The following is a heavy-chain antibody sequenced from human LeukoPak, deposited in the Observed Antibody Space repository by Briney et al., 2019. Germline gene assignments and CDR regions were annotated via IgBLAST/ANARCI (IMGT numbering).Heavy chain of an antibody. D-gene: IGHD2-15*01. CDR3: AKGLLGPALVVAAPIDY. V-gene: IGHV3-23*01. J-gene: IGHJ4*02. CDR2: ISGSGGST. Sequence: PGGSLRLSCAASGFTFSSYAMSWVRQAPGKGLEWVSAISGSGGSTYYADSVKGRFTISRDNSKNTLYLQMNSLRAEDTAVYYCAKGLLGPALVVAAPIDYWGQGTLVTVSS. CDR1: GFTFSSYA.